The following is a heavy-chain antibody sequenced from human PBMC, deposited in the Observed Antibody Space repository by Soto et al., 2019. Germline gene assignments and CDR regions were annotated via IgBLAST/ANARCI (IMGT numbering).Heavy chain of an antibody. J-gene: IGHJ4*02. Sequence: QLQLQESGPGLVKPSETLSLTCTVSGGSFSSSNYCWGWLRQPTGKGRVWIGTIYYSGSTYYTPAPKSRVTISVVTAKDQSSQKLSSVTAADTAVYYCSTITAMVPHGDYCGQGTLVTVSS. CDR1: GGSFSSSNYC. V-gene: IGHV4-39*01. CDR2: IYYSGST. D-gene: IGHD5-18*01. CDR3: STITAMVPHGDY.